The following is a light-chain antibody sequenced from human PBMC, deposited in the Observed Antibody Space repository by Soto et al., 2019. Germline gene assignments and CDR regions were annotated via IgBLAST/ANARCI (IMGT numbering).Light chain of an antibody. CDR3: QQLNSYPIT. Sequence: DIQMTQSPSSLSASVGDRVTITCRVSQSISSYLNWYQQKPGKAPKLLIYAASSLQSGVPSRFSGSGSGTDFTLTISTLQPEDFATYYCQQLNSYPITFGQGTRLEIK. CDR2: AAS. CDR1: QSISSY. V-gene: IGKV1-39*01. J-gene: IGKJ5*01.